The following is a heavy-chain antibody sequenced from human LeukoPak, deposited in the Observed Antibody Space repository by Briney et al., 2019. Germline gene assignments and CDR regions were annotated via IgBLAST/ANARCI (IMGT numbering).Heavy chain of an antibody. CDR3: ARSRRYCSGGSCRWYYGMDV. J-gene: IGHJ6*02. D-gene: IGHD2-15*01. CDR1: GGSFSGYY. CDR2: INHSGCT. Sequence: PSETLSLTCAVYGGSFSGYYWSWIRQPPGKGLEWIGDINHSGCTNYNPSLKSRVTISVDTSKNQFSLKLSSVTAADTAVYYCARSRRYCSGGSCRWYYGMDVWGQGTTVTVSS. V-gene: IGHV4-34*01.